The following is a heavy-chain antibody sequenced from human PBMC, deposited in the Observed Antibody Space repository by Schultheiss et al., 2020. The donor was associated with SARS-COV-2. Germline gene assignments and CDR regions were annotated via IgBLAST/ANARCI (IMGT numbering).Heavy chain of an antibody. V-gene: IGHV4-59*08. Sequence: SETLSLTCTVSGGSISSYYWSWIRQPPGKGLECIGYIYYSGSTNYNPSLKSRVTISVDTSKNQFSLKLSSVTAADTAVYYCARGTRGDGYHLNYYYYGMDVWGQGTTVTVSS. CDR3: ARGTRGDGYHLNYYYYGMDV. J-gene: IGHJ6*02. CDR1: GGSISSYY. D-gene: IGHD5-24*01. CDR2: IYYSGST.